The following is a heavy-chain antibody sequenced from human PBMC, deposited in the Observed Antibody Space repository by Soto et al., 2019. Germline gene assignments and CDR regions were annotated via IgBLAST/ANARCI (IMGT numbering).Heavy chain of an antibody. CDR1: GGSISSSSYY. V-gene: IGHV4-39*01. J-gene: IGHJ4*02. CDR3: ARQWRFVVVTRHGAIDY. D-gene: IGHD2-21*02. Sequence: PSETLSLTCTFSGGSISSSSYYCGWMRQPPGKGLEWIGSIYYSGSTYYNPSLGSRVTISVDTSKNQFSLKLSSVTAADTAVYYCARQWRFVVVTRHGAIDYLGQGTLVSVSS. CDR2: IYYSGST.